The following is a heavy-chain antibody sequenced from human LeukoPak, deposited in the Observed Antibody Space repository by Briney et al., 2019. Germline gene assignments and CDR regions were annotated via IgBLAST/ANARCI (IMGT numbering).Heavy chain of an antibody. CDR1: GFTFSSYS. CDR3: TGGTSAAYGTSWFDP. D-gene: IGHD1-1*01. Sequence: GGSLRLSCAASGFTFSSYSMNWVRQAPGKGLEWVSSISSSSSYIYYADSVKGRFTISRDNAKNSLYLQMNSLRAEDTAIYYCTGGTSAAYGTSWFDPWGQGTLVTVSS. CDR2: ISSSSSYI. J-gene: IGHJ5*02. V-gene: IGHV3-21*01.